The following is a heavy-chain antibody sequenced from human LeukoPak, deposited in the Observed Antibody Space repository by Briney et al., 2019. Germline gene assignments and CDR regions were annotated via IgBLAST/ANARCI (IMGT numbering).Heavy chain of an antibody. CDR2: ISHTGVT. Sequence: PSETLSLTCSVSGFSISSAYHWGWIRQPPGGRLEWIGSISHTGVTYYNPSFKSRLTISLDMSKDQFSLQLTSVTAADTAMYYCARDDTGFEYWGQGIVVTVSS. V-gene: IGHV4-38-2*02. J-gene: IGHJ4*02. D-gene: IGHD1-1*01. CDR3: ARDDTGFEY. CDR1: GFSISSAYH.